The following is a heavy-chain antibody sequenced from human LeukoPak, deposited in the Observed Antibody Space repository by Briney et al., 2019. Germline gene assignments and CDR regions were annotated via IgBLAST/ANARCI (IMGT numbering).Heavy chain of an antibody. J-gene: IGHJ4*02. D-gene: IGHD3-22*01. CDR1: GGSISSYY. CDR2: IKQHGSET. Sequence: ETLSLTCTVSGGSISSYYWSWVRQAPGKGLEWVANIKQHGSETHYVDSVKGRFTISRDNAKNSLYLQMNSLRAEDTAVYYCARVNLYYDSGGSPHFDYWGQGTLVTVSS. CDR3: ARVNLYYDSGGSPHFDY. V-gene: IGHV3-7*01.